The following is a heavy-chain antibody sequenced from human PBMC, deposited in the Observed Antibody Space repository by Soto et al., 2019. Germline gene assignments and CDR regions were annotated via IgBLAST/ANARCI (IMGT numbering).Heavy chain of an antibody. CDR1: GGTFSSYA. D-gene: IGHD5-12*01. CDR2: IIPIFGTA. J-gene: IGHJ6*02. CDR3: ATPSPDGTGLQYSGYAHYYYYYGMDV. V-gene: IGHV1-69*13. Sequence: GASVKVSCKASGGTFSSYAISWVRQAPGQGLEWMGGIIPIFGTANYAQKFQGRVTITADESTSTAYMELSSLRSEDTAVYYCATPSPDGTGLQYSGYAHYYYYYGMDVWGQGTTVTVSS.